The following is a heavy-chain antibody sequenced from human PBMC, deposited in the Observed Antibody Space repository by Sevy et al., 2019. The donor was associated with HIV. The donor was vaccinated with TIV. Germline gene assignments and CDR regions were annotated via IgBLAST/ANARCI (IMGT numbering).Heavy chain of an antibody. CDR3: AKVLDPALESMMEGTVRSLKGFDV. D-gene: IGHD3-22*01. CDR1: GFTFNTHV. Sequence: GGSLRLSCAASGFTFNTHVMNWVRQAPGKGLEWVSSISGFGNTYYADSVGGRFTISRDNAKNTLYLKMNSLRADDTAVYYCAKVLDPALESMMEGTVRSLKGFDVWGQGTMVTVSS. V-gene: IGHV3-23*01. J-gene: IGHJ3*01. CDR2: ISGFGNT.